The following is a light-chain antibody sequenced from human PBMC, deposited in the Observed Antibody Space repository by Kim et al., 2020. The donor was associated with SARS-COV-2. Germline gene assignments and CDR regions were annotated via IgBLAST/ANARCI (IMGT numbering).Light chain of an antibody. J-gene: IGLJ2*01. V-gene: IGLV2-14*03. CDR1: SSDIGTFDY. Sequence: GQSITISCTGTSSDIGTFDYVSWYQQHPGNAPNLMIYDVSNRPSGVSDRFSGSSSGNTASLTISGLQAGDEADYYCSSYTTSNTVVFGGGTQLTVL. CDR2: DVS. CDR3: SSYTTSNTVV.